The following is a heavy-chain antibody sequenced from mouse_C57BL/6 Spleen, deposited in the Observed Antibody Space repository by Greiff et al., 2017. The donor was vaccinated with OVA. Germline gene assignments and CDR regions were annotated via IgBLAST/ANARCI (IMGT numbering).Heavy chain of an antibody. D-gene: IGHD2-4*01. Sequence: QVQLKESGAELVKPGASVKMSCKASGYTFTSYWITWVKQRPGQGLEWIGDIYPGSGSTNYNEKFKSKATLTVDTSSSTAYMQLSSLTSEDSAVYYCARYDYDWYFDVWGTGTTVTVSS. CDR1: GYTFTSYW. CDR3: ARYDYDWYFDV. J-gene: IGHJ1*03. CDR2: IYPGSGST. V-gene: IGHV1-55*01.